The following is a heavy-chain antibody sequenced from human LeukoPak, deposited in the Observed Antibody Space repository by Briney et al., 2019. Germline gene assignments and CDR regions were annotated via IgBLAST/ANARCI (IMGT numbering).Heavy chain of an antibody. CDR3: ARGGYYGSGSYLDAFDI. V-gene: IGHV3-30*04. Sequence: GSLRLSCAASGFTFSSYAMHWVRQAPGKGLEWVAVISYDGSNKYYADFVKGRFTISRDNSKNTLYLQMNSLRAEDTAVYYCARGGYYGSGSYLDAFDIWGQGTMVTVSS. J-gene: IGHJ3*02. D-gene: IGHD3-10*01. CDR2: ISYDGSNK. CDR1: GFTFSSYA.